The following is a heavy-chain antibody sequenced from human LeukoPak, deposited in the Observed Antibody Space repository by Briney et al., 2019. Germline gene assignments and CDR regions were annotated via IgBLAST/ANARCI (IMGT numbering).Heavy chain of an antibody. CDR1: GFTFSSYA. CDR3: ARNPSSVTTGGSGY. V-gene: IGHV3-30*04. D-gene: IGHD4-17*01. CDR2: ISYDGSNK. J-gene: IGHJ4*02. Sequence: GRSLRLSRAASGFTFSSYAMNWVRHGPGKGLEREAVISYDGSNKYYADSVKGRFTISRDNSKNTLYLQMNSLRAEDTAVYYCARNPSSVTTGGSGYWGQGTLVTVSS.